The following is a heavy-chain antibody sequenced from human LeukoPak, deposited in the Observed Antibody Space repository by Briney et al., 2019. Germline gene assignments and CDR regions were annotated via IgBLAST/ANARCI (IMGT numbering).Heavy chain of an antibody. CDR3: ARDKSLYGDYVIDY. Sequence: GGSLRLSCAASGFTFSSYSMNWVRQAPGKGLEWVSSISSSSSYIYYADSVKGRFTISRDNAKNSLYLQMNSLRAEDTAVYYCARDKSLYGDYVIDYWGQGTLVTASS. D-gene: IGHD4-17*01. CDR2: ISSSSSYI. J-gene: IGHJ4*02. V-gene: IGHV3-21*01. CDR1: GFTFSSYS.